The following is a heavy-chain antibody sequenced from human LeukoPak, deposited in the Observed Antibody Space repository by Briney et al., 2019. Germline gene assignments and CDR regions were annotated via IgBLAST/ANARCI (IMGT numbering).Heavy chain of an antibody. CDR3: ARGRLPYPTYYYYYMDV. V-gene: IGHV4-34*01. J-gene: IGHJ6*03. Sequence: SETLSLTCAVYGGSFSGYYWSWIRQPPGKGLEWTGEINHSGSTNYNPSLKSRVTISVDTSKNQFSLKLSSVTAADTAVYYCARGRLPYPTYYYYYMDVWGKGTTVTVSS. CDR2: INHSGST. D-gene: IGHD3-16*01. CDR1: GGSFSGYY.